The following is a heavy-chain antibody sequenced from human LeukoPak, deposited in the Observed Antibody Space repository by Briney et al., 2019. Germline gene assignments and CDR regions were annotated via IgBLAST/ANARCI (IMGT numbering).Heavy chain of an antibody. J-gene: IGHJ4*02. CDR1: GGSISSYY. Sequence: SETLSLTCTVSGGSISSYYWSWIRQPPGKGLEWIGYIYYSGSTNYNPSLKSRVTISVDTSKNQFSLKLSSVTAADTAVYYCARKSEALFDYWGQGTLVTVSS. V-gene: IGHV4-59*01. CDR3: ARKSEALFDY. CDR2: IYYSGST. D-gene: IGHD3-3*01.